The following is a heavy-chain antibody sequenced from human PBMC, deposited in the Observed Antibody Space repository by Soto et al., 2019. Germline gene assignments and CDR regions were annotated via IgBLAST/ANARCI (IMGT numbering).Heavy chain of an antibody. CDR3: GRELQMLRGVISTHCFDV. J-gene: IGHJ5*01. V-gene: IGHV3-53*01. CDR1: GSTVINNY. D-gene: IGHD3-10*01. CDR2: IHSVGST. Sequence: PGGSLSLSCPASGSTVINNYMSWVRQPQGKGLEWVAIIHSVGSTCYSDSVKGRFTISRDNSKNTLYIQIKRLRAEDTAVYTCGRELQMLRGVISTHCFDVWGQGTMVTVSS.